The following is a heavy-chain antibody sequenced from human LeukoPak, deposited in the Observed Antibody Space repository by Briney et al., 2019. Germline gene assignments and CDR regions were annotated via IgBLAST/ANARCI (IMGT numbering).Heavy chain of an antibody. CDR1: GFTFGDYA. Sequence: PGGSLRLSCTASGFTFGDYAMSWFRQAPGKGLEWVGFIRSKAYGGTTEYAASVKGRFTISRDDSKSIAYLQMNSLKTEDTAVYYCTREGYCSSTSCYWGDNWFDPWGQGTLVTASS. V-gene: IGHV3-49*03. D-gene: IGHD2-2*01. J-gene: IGHJ5*02. CDR3: TREGYCSSTSCYWGDNWFDP. CDR2: IRSKAYGGTT.